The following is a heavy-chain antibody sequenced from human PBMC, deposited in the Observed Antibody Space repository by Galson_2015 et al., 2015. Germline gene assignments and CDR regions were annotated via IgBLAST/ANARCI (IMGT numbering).Heavy chain of an antibody. CDR3: AISTVVNPGYFDL. J-gene: IGHJ2*01. CDR1: GGSISSGSYY. CDR2: IYTSGST. D-gene: IGHD4-23*01. V-gene: IGHV4-61*02. Sequence: TLSLTCTVSGGSISSGSYYWSWIRQPAGKGLEWIGRIYTSGSTNYNPSLKSRVTISVDTSKNQFSLKLSSVTAADTAVYYCAISTVVNPGYFDLWGRGTLVTVSS.